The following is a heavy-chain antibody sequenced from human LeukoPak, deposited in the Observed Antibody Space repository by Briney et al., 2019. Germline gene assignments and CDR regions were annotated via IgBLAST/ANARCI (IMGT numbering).Heavy chain of an antibody. CDR1: GYTFTGYY. V-gene: IGHV1-2*02. D-gene: IGHD3-22*01. J-gene: IGHJ6*03. Sequence: GASVKVSCKASGYTFTGYYMHWVRQAPGQGLEWMGWINPNSGGTNYAQKFQGRVTMTRDTSISTAYMELSRLRSGDTAVYYCARDPSDSSGYYYYMDVWGKGTTVTISS. CDR3: ARDPSDSSGYYYYMDV. CDR2: INPNSGGT.